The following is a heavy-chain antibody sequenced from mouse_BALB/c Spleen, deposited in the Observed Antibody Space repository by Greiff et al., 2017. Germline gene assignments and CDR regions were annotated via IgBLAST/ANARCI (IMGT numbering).Heavy chain of an antibody. CDR2: IRNKANGYTT. D-gene: IGHD1-1*01. V-gene: IGHV7-3*02. CDR3: ARETSITTVVGRFAY. J-gene: IGHJ3*01. Sequence: EVKLMESGGGLVQPGGSLRLSCATSGFTFTDYYMSWVRQPPGKALEWLGFIRNKANGYTTEYSASVKGRFTISRDNSQSILYLQMNTLRAEDSDTYYCARETSITTVVGRFAYWGQGTLVTVSA. CDR1: GFTFTDYY.